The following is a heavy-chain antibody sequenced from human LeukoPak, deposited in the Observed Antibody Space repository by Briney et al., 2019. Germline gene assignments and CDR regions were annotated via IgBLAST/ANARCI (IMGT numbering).Heavy chain of an antibody. J-gene: IGHJ1*01. CDR1: GFTFSSYV. Sequence: PGGSLRLSCAASGFTFSSYVMRWVRQAPGKGLEWVSSITGNGGTTNYADSVKGRFTISRDNSKNTLYLQMSSLRAEDTAEYYCAKSGLHGSGIYYSFQHWGQGTLVTVSS. D-gene: IGHD3-10*01. V-gene: IGHV3-23*01. CDR3: AKSGLHGSGIYYSFQH. CDR2: ITGNGGTT.